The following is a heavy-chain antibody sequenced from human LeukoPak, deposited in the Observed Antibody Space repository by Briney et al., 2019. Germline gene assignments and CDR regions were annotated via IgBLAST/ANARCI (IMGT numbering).Heavy chain of an antibody. D-gene: IGHD3-22*01. J-gene: IGHJ4*02. CDR1: GLTFSDYA. CDR3: TKDYDTVGYYSSDY. V-gene: IGHV3-23*01. Sequence: GGSLRLSCAASGLTFSDYAMSWVRQVPGKGLEWVSTLSGSGTTTFYANSVKGRFTISRDSSKNTLYLQMNNLRAADTALYYCTKDYDTVGYYSSDYWGQGTLVTVSS. CDR2: LSGSGTTT.